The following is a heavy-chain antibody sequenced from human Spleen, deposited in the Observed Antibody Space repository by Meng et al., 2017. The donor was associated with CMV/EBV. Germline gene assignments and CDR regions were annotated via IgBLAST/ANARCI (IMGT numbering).Heavy chain of an antibody. Sequence: ASVKVSCKAYGYTFTSYGISWVRQAPGQGLEWMGWISAYNGNTNYAQKLQGRVAMTTDTSTTTAYMELSSLRSDDTAVYYCARDYWAYSSSPDAFDLWGQGTMVTVSS. CDR1: GYTFTSYG. J-gene: IGHJ3*01. V-gene: IGHV1-18*01. D-gene: IGHD6-13*01. CDR2: ISAYNGNT. CDR3: ARDYWAYSSSPDAFDL.